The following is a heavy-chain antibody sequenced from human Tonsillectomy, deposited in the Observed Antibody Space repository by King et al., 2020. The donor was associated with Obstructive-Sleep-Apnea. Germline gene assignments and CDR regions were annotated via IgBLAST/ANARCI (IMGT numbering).Heavy chain of an antibody. CDR2: IKQDGSEK. Sequence: VQLVESGGGLVQPGGSLRLSCAASGFTFSSYWMSWVRQAPGKGLDWVANIKQDGSEKYYVDSVKGRFTISRDNAKNSLYLQMNSLRAEDTAVYYCARYSSQYYYYGMDVWGQGTTVTVSS. V-gene: IGHV3-7*01. D-gene: IGHD6-6*01. J-gene: IGHJ6*02. CDR3: ARYSSQYYYYGMDV. CDR1: GFTFSSYW.